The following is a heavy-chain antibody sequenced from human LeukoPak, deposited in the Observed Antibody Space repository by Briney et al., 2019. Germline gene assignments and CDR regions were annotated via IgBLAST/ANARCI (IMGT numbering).Heavy chain of an antibody. CDR1: GFTFSSYG. CDR2: IRYDGSNK. CDR3: ARDKVVGATFFDY. J-gene: IGHJ4*02. V-gene: IGHV3-30*02. Sequence: PGGSLRLSCAASGFTFSSYGMHWVRQAPGKGLEWVAFIRYDGSNKYYADSVKGRFTISRDNSKNTLYLQMNSLREEDTAVYYCARDKVVGATFFDYWGQGTLVTVSS. D-gene: IGHD1-26*01.